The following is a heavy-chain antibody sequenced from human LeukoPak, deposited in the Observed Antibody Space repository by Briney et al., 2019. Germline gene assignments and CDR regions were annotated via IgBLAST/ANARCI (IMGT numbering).Heavy chain of an antibody. CDR1: GGSISRYF. V-gene: IGHV4-59*01. D-gene: IGHD6-6*01. CDR3: ARMSGKARRYARDFDY. Sequence: SETLSLTCTVSGGSISRYFWSWIRQPPGKGLEWIGYIHYSGSTTYNPSLKGRVTISVDTSENQFSLKLSSVTAADTALYYCARMSGKARRYARDFDYWGQGTLVTVSS. CDR2: IHYSGST. J-gene: IGHJ4*02.